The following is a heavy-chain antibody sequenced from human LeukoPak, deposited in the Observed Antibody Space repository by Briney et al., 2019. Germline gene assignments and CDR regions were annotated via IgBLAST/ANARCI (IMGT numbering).Heavy chain of an antibody. J-gene: IGHJ4*02. CDR1: GFTFSSYG. CDR2: IRYDGSNK. D-gene: IGHD3-3*01. V-gene: IGHV3-30*02. Sequence: GGSLRLSCAASGFTFSSYGMHWVRQAPGKGLEWVAFIRYDGSNKYYADSVKGRFTISRDDSKNTLYLQMNSLRAEDTAVYYCTRSNDFWSGYPDSWGQGTLVTVSS. CDR3: TRSNDFWSGYPDS.